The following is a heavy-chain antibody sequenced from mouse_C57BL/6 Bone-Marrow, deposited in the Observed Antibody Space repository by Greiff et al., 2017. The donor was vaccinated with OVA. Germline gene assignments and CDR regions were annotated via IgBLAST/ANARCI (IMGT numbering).Heavy chain of an antibody. V-gene: IGHV14-4*01. Sequence: VQLKESGAELVRPGASVKSSCTASGFNIKDDYMHWVKQRPEQGLEWIGWIDPENGDTEYASKFQGKATITADTSSNTAYLQLSSLTSEDTAVYYCTTGPYYFDYWGQGTTLTVSS. CDR1: GFNIKDDY. CDR2: IDPENGDT. J-gene: IGHJ2*01. CDR3: TTGPYYFDY.